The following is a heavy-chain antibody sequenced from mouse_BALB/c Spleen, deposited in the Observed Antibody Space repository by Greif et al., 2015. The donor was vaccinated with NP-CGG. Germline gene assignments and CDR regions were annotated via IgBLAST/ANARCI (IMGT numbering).Heavy chain of an antibody. J-gene: IGHJ3*01. CDR1: GYTFTSYY. CDR2: INPSNGGT. CDR3: TRNYDYDAWFAY. Sequence: QVQLQQPGAELVKPGASVKLSCKASGYTFTSYYMYWVKQRPGQGLEWIGGINPSNGGTNFNEKFKSKATLTVDKSSSTAYMQLSSLTSEDSAVYYCTRNYDYDAWFAYWGQGTLVTVSA. V-gene: IGHV1S81*02. D-gene: IGHD2-4*01.